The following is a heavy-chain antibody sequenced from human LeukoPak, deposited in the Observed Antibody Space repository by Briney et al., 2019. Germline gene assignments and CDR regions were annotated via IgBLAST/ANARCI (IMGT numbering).Heavy chain of an antibody. CDR1: GFTFSSYA. CDR3: AKALYSSSWYRGYFDY. Sequence: GGSLRLSCAASGFTFSSYAMSWVRQAPGKGLEWVSAISGSGGSTYYADSVKGRFTISRDNSKNTLYLQMNSLRAEDTAVYYCAKALYSSSWYRGYFDYWGQGTLVTVSS. CDR2: ISGSGGST. V-gene: IGHV3-23*01. D-gene: IGHD6-13*01. J-gene: IGHJ4*02.